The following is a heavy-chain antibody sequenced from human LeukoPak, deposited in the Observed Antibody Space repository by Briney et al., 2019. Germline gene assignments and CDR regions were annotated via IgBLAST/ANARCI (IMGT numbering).Heavy chain of an antibody. D-gene: IGHD4-17*01. CDR3: AKDSTTVTTSMGEAFDI. J-gene: IGHJ3*02. Sequence: GGSLRLSCAAPGSTFSSYGMHWVRQAPGKGLEWVAVISYDGSNKYYADSVKGRFAISRDNSKNTLYLQMNSLRAEDTAVYYCAKDSTTVTTSMGEAFDIWGQGTMVTVSS. V-gene: IGHV3-30*18. CDR2: ISYDGSNK. CDR1: GSTFSSYG.